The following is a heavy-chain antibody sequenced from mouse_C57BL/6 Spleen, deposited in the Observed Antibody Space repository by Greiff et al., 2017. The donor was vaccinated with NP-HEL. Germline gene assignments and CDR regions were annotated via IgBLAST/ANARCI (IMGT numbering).Heavy chain of an antibody. V-gene: IGHV14-2*01. CDR1: GFNIKDYY. Sequence: VQLKESGAELVKPGASVKLSCTASGFNIKDYYMHWVKQRTEQGLEWIGRIDPEDGETKYAPKFQGKATITADTSSNTAYLQLSSLTSEDTAVYYCASPAQALYYYAMDYWGQGTSVTVSS. CDR3: ASPAQALYYYAMDY. J-gene: IGHJ4*01. CDR2: IDPEDGET. D-gene: IGHD3-2*02.